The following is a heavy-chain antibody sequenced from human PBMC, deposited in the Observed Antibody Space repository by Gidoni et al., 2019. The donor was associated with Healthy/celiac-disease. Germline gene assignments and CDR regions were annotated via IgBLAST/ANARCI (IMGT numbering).Heavy chain of an antibody. V-gene: IGHV1-24*01. J-gene: IGHJ5*02. CDR2: FDPEDGET. D-gene: IGHD3-3*01. CDR3: ATMGLRFLESRREGWFDP. Sequence: QVQLVQSGAEVKKPGASVKVSCKVSGYTLTELSMHWVRQAPGKGLEWMGGFDPEDGETIYAQKFQGRDTMTEDTSTDTAYMELSSLRSEDTAVYYCATMGLRFLESRREGWFDPWGQGTLVTVSS. CDR1: GYTLTELS.